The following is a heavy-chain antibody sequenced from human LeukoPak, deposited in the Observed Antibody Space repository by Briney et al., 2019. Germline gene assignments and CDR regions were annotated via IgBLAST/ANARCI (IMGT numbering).Heavy chain of an antibody. CDR2: MNPNSGNT. CDR3: ARGPADYGDLDY. CDR1: GYTFTGYY. V-gene: IGHV1-8*02. D-gene: IGHD4-17*01. J-gene: IGHJ4*02. Sequence: ASVKVSCKASGYTFTGYYMHWVRQAPGQGLEWMGWMNPNSGNTGYAQKFQGRVTMTRNTSISTAYMELSSLRSEDTAVYYCARGPADYGDLDYWGQGTLVTVSS.